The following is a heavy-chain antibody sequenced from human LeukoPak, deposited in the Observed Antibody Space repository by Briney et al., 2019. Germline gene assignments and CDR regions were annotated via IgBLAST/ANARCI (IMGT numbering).Heavy chain of an antibody. V-gene: IGHV3-21*01. CDR3: ARDFPTVTTAGAFDI. CDR1: GFTFSTSS. J-gene: IGHJ3*02. D-gene: IGHD4-17*01. Sequence: GGSLRLSCAASGFTFSTSSMTWVRQAPGKGLEWVSSISSSSSYIYYADSVKGRFTISRDNAKNSLYLQMNSLRAEDTAVYYCARDFPTVTTAGAFDIWGQGTMVTVSS. CDR2: ISSSSSYI.